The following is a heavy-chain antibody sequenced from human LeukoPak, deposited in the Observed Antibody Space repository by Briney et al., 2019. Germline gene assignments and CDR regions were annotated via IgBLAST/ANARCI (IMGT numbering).Heavy chain of an antibody. V-gene: IGHV3-23*01. J-gene: IGHJ5*02. D-gene: IGHD5-18*01. CDR2: ISGSGGST. Sequence: GGSLRLSCAASGFTFSSYAMSWVRQAPGKGLEWVSAISGSGGSTYYADSVKGRFTISRDNSKNTLYMQMNSLRAEDTAVYYCAKDRRFIQLCPWGQGTLVTVSS. CDR1: GFTFSSYA. CDR3: AKDRRFIQLCP.